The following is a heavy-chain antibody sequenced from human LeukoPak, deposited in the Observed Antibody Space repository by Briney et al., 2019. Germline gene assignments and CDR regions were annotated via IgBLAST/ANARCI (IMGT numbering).Heavy chain of an antibody. CDR2: INDSSGRT. D-gene: IGHD3-22*01. Sequence: GGSLRLSCAASGFTFSTYAMSWVRQAPGKGLEWVSGINDSSGRTYYADSVKGRFTISRDNSKNTLYLQMNCLRAEDTAVYYCAKDGGSYSFQHWGQGTLVTVSS. CDR3: AKDGGSYSFQH. V-gene: IGHV3-23*01. CDR1: GFTFSTYA. J-gene: IGHJ1*01.